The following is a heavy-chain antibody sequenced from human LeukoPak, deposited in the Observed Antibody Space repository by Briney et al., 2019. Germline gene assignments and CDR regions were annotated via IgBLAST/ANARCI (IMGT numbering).Heavy chain of an antibody. Sequence: ASVKVSCKASGGTFSSYAISWVRPAPGQGLEWMGWISAYNGNTNYAQKVQGRVTMTTDTSTSTAYMELRSLRSDDTAMYYCARASSGWYPRLDYWGQGTLVTVSS. CDR2: ISAYNGNT. CDR3: ARASSGWYPRLDY. J-gene: IGHJ4*02. D-gene: IGHD6-19*01. CDR1: GGTFSSYA. V-gene: IGHV1-18*01.